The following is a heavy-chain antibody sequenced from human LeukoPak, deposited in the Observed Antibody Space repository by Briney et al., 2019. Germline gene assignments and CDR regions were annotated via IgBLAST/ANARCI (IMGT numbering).Heavy chain of an antibody. CDR1: GGSISSYY. D-gene: IGHD3-10*01. Sequence: PSETLSLTCTVSGGSISSYYWSWIRQPPGKGLEWIGYIYYSGSTNYNPSLKSRVTISVDTSKNQFSLKLSSVTAADTAVYYSARYVGSGSIDYWGQGTLVTVSS. V-gene: IGHV4-59*01. CDR3: ARYVGSGSIDY. J-gene: IGHJ4*02. CDR2: IYYSGST.